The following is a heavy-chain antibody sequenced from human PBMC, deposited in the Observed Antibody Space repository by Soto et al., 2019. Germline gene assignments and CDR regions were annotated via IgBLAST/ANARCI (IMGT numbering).Heavy chain of an antibody. J-gene: IGHJ6*02. V-gene: IGHV1-69*01. D-gene: IGHD3-10*01. CDR1: GGTFSSYA. Sequence: QVQLVQSGAEVKKPGSSVKVSCKASGGTFSSYAISWVRQAPGQGLEWMGGIIPIFGTANYARKFQGRVTITADESTSTAYMELSSLRSEDTAVYYCASRITMVRGVIDYYYGMDVWGQGTTVTVSS. CDR2: IIPIFGTA. CDR3: ASRITMVRGVIDYYYGMDV.